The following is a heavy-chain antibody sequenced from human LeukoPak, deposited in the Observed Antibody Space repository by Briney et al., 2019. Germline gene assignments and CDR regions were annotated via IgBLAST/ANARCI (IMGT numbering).Heavy chain of an antibody. J-gene: IGHJ4*02. V-gene: IGHV3-30-3*01. CDR1: GFTFSSNA. CDR2: ISFDGSDE. CDR3: ARDDIHGNSNTHDY. D-gene: IGHD4-23*01. Sequence: GGSLSLSCAASGFTFSSNAIHWVRQPPAKGLEWVGVISFDGSDEYYAGSVKGRFTISRDNSKNTLYLQMNSLRPEDAAVYYCARDDIHGNSNTHDYWGQGTLVTVSS.